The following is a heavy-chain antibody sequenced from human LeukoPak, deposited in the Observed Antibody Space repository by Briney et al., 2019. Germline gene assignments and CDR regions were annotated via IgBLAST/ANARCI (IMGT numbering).Heavy chain of an antibody. CDR2: INHSGST. V-gene: IGHV4-39*07. CDR3: AVARGWYDSFLDY. CDR1: GGSISSSGYY. J-gene: IGHJ4*02. Sequence: SETLSLTCTVSGGSISSSGYYWSWIRQPPGKGLEWIGEINHSGSTNYNPSLKSRVTISVDTSKNQFSLKLSSVTAADTAVYYCAVARGWYDSFLDYWGQGTLVTVSS. D-gene: IGHD6-19*01.